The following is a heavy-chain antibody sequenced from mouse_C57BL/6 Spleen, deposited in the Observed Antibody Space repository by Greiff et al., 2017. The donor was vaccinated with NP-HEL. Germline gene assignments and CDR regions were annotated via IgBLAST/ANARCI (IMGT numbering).Heavy chain of an antibody. Sequence: EVQLQQSGAELVRPGASVKLSCTASGFNIKDDYMHWVKQRPEQGLEWIGWIDPENGDTEYASKFQGKATITADTSSNPAYLQLSSLTSEDTAVYYCTTGDSSGHWGQGTTLTVSS. CDR2: IDPENGDT. CDR3: TTGDSSGH. D-gene: IGHD3-2*02. V-gene: IGHV14-4*01. CDR1: GFNIKDDY. J-gene: IGHJ2*01.